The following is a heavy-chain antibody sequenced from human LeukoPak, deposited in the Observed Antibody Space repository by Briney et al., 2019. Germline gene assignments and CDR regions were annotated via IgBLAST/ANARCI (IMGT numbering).Heavy chain of an antibody. V-gene: IGHV3-23*01. CDR3: AKDPNGDYIGAFDI. Sequence: GGSLRLSCAASGFTFNNYSMSWVRQAPGKGLEWVSSISGSGAQYAASVQGRFTISRDNSKNTLYLQMNSLRAEDTAVYYCAKDPNGDYIGAFDIWGQGTMVTVSS. CDR1: GFTFNNYS. CDR2: ISGSGA. D-gene: IGHD4-17*01. J-gene: IGHJ3*02.